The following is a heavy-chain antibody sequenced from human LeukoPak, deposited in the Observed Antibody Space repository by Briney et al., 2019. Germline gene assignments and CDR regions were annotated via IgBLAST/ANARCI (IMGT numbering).Heavy chain of an antibody. CDR3: ARGHDYGGNSRSFDY. Sequence: GGSLRLSCAASAFSVSGKYMSWVRQAPGKGLEWVSVIYSGGTTHYADSVKGRFTISRDNSKNTLYLQMNSLRAEDTAVYYCARGHDYGGNSRSFDYWGQGTPVTVSS. J-gene: IGHJ4*02. CDR2: IYSGGTT. CDR1: AFSVSGKY. V-gene: IGHV3-66*02. D-gene: IGHD4-23*01.